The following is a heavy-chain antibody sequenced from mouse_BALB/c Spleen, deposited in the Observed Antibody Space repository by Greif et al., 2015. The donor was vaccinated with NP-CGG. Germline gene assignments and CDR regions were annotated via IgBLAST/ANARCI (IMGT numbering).Heavy chain of an antibody. CDR2: ISYSGST. V-gene: IGHV3-2*02. J-gene: IGHJ2*01. CDR3: ARLDGGYYFDY. Sequence: EVQLQQSGPGLVRPSQSLSLTCTVTGYSITSDYAWNWIRQFPGNKLEWMGYISYSGSTSYNPSLKSRISITRDTSKNQFFLQLNSVTTEDTATYYCARLDGGYYFDYWGQGTTLTVSS. CDR1: GYSITSDYA.